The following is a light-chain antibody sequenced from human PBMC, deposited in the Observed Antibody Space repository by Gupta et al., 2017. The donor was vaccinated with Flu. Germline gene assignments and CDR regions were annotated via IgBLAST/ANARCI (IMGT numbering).Light chain of an antibody. CDR1: QGISNS. CDR3: QQLNSYPRT. J-gene: IGKJ1*01. CDR2: VAS. Sequence: GDRVTITCRASQGISNSLAWYQQRPGEVPSLLISVASALQTGVPSRSSGSGSGTEFTLTISSLQPEDFATYYCQQLNSYPRTFGQGTKVEIQ. V-gene: IGKV1-9*01.